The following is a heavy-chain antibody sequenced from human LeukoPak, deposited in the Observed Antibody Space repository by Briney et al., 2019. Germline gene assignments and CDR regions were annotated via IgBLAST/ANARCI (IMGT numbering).Heavy chain of an antibody. J-gene: IGHJ6*02. D-gene: IGHD3-9*01. V-gene: IGHV1-46*01. CDR2: VNPSGGST. CDR3: ARDPPKDYDILTGNGMDV. Sequence: ASVKVSCKASGYTFTSYYMHWVRQAPGQGLEWMGIVNPSGGSTSYAQKFQGRVTVARDTSTSTVYMELSSLRSEDTAVYYCARDPPKDYDILTGNGMDVWGQGTTVTVSS. CDR1: GYTFTSYY.